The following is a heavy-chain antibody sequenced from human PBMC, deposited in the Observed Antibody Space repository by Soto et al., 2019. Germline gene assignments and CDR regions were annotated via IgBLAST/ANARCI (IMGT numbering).Heavy chain of an antibody. J-gene: IGHJ3*01. CDR3: ARAPRLAPCDV. CDR1: GFIFSPYG. CDR2: IRNDGSDK. V-gene: IGHV3-33*01. Sequence: SGGSLRLSCAASGFIFSPYGIHWVRQAPGKGLEWVALIRNDGSDKYYAESVTGRFTISRDNSKNTVYLQMNSLRAEDTALYFCARAPRLAPCDVWGQETMVTVS.